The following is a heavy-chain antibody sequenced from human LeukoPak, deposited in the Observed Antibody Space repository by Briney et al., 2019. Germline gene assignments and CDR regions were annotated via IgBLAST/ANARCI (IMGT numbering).Heavy chain of an antibody. J-gene: IGHJ4*02. CDR1: GFTFSSYS. CDR2: ISSSSSYI. CDR3: ARGWDFWSGYRTPFDY. V-gene: IGHV3-21*01. Sequence: GGSLRLSCAASGFTFSSYSMNWVRQAPGKGLERVSSISSSSSYIYYADSVKGRFTISRDNAKNSLYLQMNSLRDEDTAVYYCARGWDFWSGYRTPFDYWGQGTLVTVSS. D-gene: IGHD3-3*01.